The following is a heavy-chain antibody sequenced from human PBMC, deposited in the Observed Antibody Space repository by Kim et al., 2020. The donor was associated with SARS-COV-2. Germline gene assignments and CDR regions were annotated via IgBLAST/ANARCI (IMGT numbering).Heavy chain of an antibody. D-gene: IGHD2-2*01. CDR1: GYTFTSYY. CDR2: INPSGGST. V-gene: IGHV1-46*01. CDR3: ASAKVVPAARELYGMDV. J-gene: IGHJ6*02. Sequence: ASVKVSCKASGYTFTSYYMHWVRQAPGQGLEWMGIINPSGGSTSYAQKFQGRVTMTRDTSTSTVYMELSSLRSEDTAVYYCASAKVVPAARELYGMDVWGQGTTVTVSS.